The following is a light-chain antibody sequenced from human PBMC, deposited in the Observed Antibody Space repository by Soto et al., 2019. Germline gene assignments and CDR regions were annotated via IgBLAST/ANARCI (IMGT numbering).Light chain of an antibody. J-gene: IGKJ5*01. CDR1: QSVSTY. CDR3: QQYTGPPTT. Sequence: VVPQSXATLSLYKWEXXXXXXXVSQSVSTYLAWYQQKXGEAPRLLVYAVSXRANGIPARFSAGGSGTDFTLTISNLETEDSAVYFCQQYTGPPTTFGEGTRLEIK. CDR2: AVS. V-gene: IGKV3-11*01.